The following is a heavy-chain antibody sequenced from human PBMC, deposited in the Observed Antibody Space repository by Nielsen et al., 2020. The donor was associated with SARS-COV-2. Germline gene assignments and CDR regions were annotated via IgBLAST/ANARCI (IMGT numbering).Heavy chain of an antibody. Sequence: GGSLRLSCAASGFIFDDYAMHWVRQAPGKGLEWVSGISWNSGSIGYADSVKGRFTISRDNAKNSLYLQMNSLRAEDTALYYCARDSSGSNFDYWGQGTLVTVSS. CDR3: ARDSSGSNFDY. CDR1: GFIFDDYA. V-gene: IGHV3-9*01. D-gene: IGHD3-22*01. CDR2: ISWNSGSI. J-gene: IGHJ4*02.